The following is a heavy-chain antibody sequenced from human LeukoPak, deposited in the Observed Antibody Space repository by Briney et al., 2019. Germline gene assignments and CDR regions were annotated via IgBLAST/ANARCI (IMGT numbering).Heavy chain of an antibody. V-gene: IGHV3-74*01. CDR1: GFTFSNYW. J-gene: IGHJ5*02. Sequence: GGSLRLSCATSGFTFSNYWMHWVRQVPGKGLVWVSRIKSDGSSTSYADSVKGRFTISRGNAKNTLYLQMNSLRAEDTAIYYCAKDNGPGWFGPWGQGTLVTVSS. CDR2: IKSDGSST. CDR3: AKDNGPGWFGP. D-gene: IGHD4-17*01.